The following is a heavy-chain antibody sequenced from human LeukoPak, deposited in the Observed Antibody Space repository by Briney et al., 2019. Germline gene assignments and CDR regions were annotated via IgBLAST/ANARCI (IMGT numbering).Heavy chain of an antibody. CDR1: GNSIRSSSYY. V-gene: IGHV4-39*01. D-gene: IGHD3-22*01. CDR2: IYYSGST. J-gene: IGHJ4*02. Sequence: SETLSLTCTVSGNSIRSSSYYWGWIRQPPGKGLEWIGYIYYSGSTYYSSSLKSRVTISVDTSKNQFSLKLNSVTAADTAVYYCTSRYYYDSSGYFLYWGQGTLVTVSS. CDR3: TSRYYYDSSGYFLY.